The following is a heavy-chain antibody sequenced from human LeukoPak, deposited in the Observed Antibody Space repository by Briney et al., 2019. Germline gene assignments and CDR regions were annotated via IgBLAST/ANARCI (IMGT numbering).Heavy chain of an antibody. CDR3: AREVEMATIWAFDI. CDR2: INWNGGST. Sequence: GGSLRLSCAASGFTFSSYSMNWVRQAPGKGLEWVSGINWNGGSTGYADSVKGRFTISRDNAKNSLYLQMNSLRAEDTALYYCAREVEMATIWAFDIWGQGTMVTVSS. V-gene: IGHV3-20*04. J-gene: IGHJ3*02. D-gene: IGHD5-24*01. CDR1: GFTFSSYS.